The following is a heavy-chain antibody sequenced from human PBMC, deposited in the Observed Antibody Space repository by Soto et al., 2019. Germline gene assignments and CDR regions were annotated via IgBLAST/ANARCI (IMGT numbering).Heavy chain of an antibody. CDR1: GFTFSSYA. D-gene: IGHD1-7*01. Sequence: GGSLRLSCAASGFTFSSYAMHWVRQAPGKGLEWVAGISYDGSNKYCADSVKGPFTISRDNSKNTLYLQMNSLRAEDTSVSYRARVASEVLKTQELELPHPFDYWGQGTLVTVSS. V-gene: IGHV3-30-3*01. CDR2: ISYDGSNK. CDR3: ARVASEVLKTQELELPHPFDY. J-gene: IGHJ4*02.